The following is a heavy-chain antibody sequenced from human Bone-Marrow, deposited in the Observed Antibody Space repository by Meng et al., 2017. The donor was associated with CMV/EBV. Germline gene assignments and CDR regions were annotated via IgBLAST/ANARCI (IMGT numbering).Heavy chain of an antibody. CDR3: ARGIVRGYSYGEPFDY. CDR2: INHSGST. V-gene: IGHV4-34*01. CDR1: GGSFSGYY. Sequence: SETLSLTCAVYGGSFSGYYWSWIRQPPGKGLEWIGEINHSGSTNYNPSLKSRVTISVDTSKNQLSLKLSSVTAADTAVYYCARGIVRGYSYGEPFDYWGQGTLVTVSS. D-gene: IGHD5-18*01. J-gene: IGHJ4*02.